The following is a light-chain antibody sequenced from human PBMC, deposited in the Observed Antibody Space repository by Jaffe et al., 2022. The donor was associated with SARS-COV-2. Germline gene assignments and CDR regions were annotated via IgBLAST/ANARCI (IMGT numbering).Light chain of an antibody. Sequence: DIQMTQSPSSLSASVGDRVTITCQASQDISNYLNWYQQKPGKAPKLLIYDASNLETGVPSRFSGSGSGTDFTFTISSLQPEDIATYYCQQYDNLLPPRTFGQGTKVEIK. CDR3: QQYDNLLPPRT. CDR1: QDISNY. J-gene: IGKJ1*01. V-gene: IGKV1-33*01. CDR2: DAS.